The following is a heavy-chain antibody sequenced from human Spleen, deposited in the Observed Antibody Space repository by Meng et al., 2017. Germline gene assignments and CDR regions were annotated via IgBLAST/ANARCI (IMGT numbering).Heavy chain of an antibody. CDR1: GFTFSSYW. V-gene: IGHV3-7*01. D-gene: IGHD3-10*01. Sequence: GESLKISCAASGFTFSSYWMSWVRQAPGKGLEWVANIKQDGSEKYYVDSVKGRFTISRDNAKNSLYLQMNSLRAEDTAVYYCARDNMYGSGSGDYWGQGTLVTVSS. J-gene: IGHJ4*02. CDR3: ARDNMYGSGSGDY. CDR2: IKQDGSEK.